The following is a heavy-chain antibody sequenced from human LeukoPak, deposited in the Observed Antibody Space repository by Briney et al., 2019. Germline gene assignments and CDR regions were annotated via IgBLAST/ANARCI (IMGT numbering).Heavy chain of an antibody. Sequence: GGSLRLSCAASGFTFGSYSMTWVRQAPGKGLEWVSLIDSNSNFMNYADSVKGRFTISRDNAKKSLYLEMNSLRAEDTAVYYCARGTPVYWVYSSGWFDYWGQGTLVTVSS. CDR1: GFTFGSYS. D-gene: IGHD6-19*01. CDR2: IDSNSNFM. J-gene: IGHJ4*02. V-gene: IGHV3-21*04. CDR3: ARGTPVYWVYSSGWFDY.